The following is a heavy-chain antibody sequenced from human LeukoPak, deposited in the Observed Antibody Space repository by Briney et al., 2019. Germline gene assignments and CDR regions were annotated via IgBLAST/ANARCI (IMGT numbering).Heavy chain of an antibody. V-gene: IGHV3-30*04. CDR2: ISYDGSNK. CDR3: AREGLTTVTYFFGYYVDV. CDR1: GFTFSSYA. Sequence: GGSLRLSCAASGFTFSSYAMHWVRQAPGKGLEWVAVISYDGSNKYYADSVKGRFTISRDNSKNTLYLQMNSLRAEDTAVYYCAREGLTTVTYFFGYYVDVWGKGTTVTVSS. J-gene: IGHJ6*03. D-gene: IGHD4-11*01.